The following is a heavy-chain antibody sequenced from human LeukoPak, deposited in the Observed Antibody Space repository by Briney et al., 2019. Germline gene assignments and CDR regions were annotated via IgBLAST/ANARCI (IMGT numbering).Heavy chain of an antibody. V-gene: IGHV3-48*03. J-gene: IGHJ4*02. D-gene: IGHD3-10*01. Sequence: GGSLRLSCAASGFTFSSYEMNWVRQAPGKGLEWVSYISSSGSTIYYADSVKGRFTISRDNAKNSLYLQMNSLRAEDTAVYYCASEIYGSGYYWGQGTLVTVSS. CDR2: ISSSGSTI. CDR3: ASEIYGSGYY. CDR1: GFTFSSYE.